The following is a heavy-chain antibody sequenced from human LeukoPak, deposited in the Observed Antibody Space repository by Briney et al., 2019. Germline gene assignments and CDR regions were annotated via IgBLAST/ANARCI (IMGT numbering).Heavy chain of an antibody. V-gene: IGHV3-30*18. CDR2: ISNDGSNK. CDR1: GFTFSSYG. J-gene: IGHJ4*02. Sequence: PGGSLRLSCAASGFTFSSYGIHWVRQAPGKGLEWVGVISNDGSNKWYADSVKGRFTISRDNSKNTLYLQMNSLRAEDTAVYYCAKETGRWELEWGQGTLVTVSS. D-gene: IGHD1-26*01. CDR3: AKETGRWELE.